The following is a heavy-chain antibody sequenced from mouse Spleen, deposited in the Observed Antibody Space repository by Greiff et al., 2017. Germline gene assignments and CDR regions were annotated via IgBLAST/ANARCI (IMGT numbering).Heavy chain of an antibody. CDR1: GFTFSDYG. CDR2: ISSGSSTI. Sequence: EVQVVESGGGLVKPGGSLKLSCAASGFTFSDYGMHWVRQAPEKGLEWVAYISSGSSTIYYADTVKGRFTISRDNAKNTLFLQMTSLRSEDTAMYYCARELLEVRRGYAMDYWGQGTSVTVSS. J-gene: IGHJ4*01. V-gene: IGHV5-17*01. CDR3: ARELLEVRRGYAMDY. D-gene: IGHD2-14*01.